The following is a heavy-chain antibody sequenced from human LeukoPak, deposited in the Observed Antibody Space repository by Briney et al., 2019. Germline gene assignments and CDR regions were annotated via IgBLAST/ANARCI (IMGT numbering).Heavy chain of an antibody. J-gene: IGHJ4*02. Sequence: TGGSLRLSCAASGFTFSNYGMHWVRQAPGKGLEWVAVISFDGSNKYYADSVKGRFTISRDSSKNTLYLQMNSLRAEDTAVYYCAREGLSGGTYDYWGQGTLVTVSS. D-gene: IGHD1-26*01. CDR1: GFTFSNYG. CDR2: ISFDGSNK. CDR3: AREGLSGGTYDY. V-gene: IGHV3-30*03.